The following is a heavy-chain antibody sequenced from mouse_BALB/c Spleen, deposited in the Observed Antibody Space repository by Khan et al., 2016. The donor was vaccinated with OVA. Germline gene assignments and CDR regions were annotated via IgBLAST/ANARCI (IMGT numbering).Heavy chain of an antibody. CDR2: ISYSGRT. CDR3: ARSVTITTVVATDFDY. J-gene: IGHJ2*01. V-gene: IGHV3-2*02. D-gene: IGHD1-1*01. CDR1: GYSITSDYA. Sequence: EVKLLESGPGLVKPSQSLSLTCTVTGYSITSDYAWNWIRQFPGNKLEWMGYISYSGRTSYNPSLKSRISITRDTSKNQFFLQLNSVTTEYTATYYCARSVTITTVVATDFDYWGQGTTLTVSS.